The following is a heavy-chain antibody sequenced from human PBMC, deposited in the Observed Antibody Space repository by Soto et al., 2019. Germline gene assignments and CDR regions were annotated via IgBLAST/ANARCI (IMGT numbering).Heavy chain of an antibody. D-gene: IGHD3-3*01. Sequence: ASVKVSCKASGYTFTGYYMHWVRQAPGQGLEWMGWINPNSGGTNYAQKFQGWVTMTRDTSISTAYMELSRLRSDDTAVYYCARDRGASPHDFWSGYSLYYYYGMDVWGQGTTVTVSS. CDR1: GYTFTGYY. CDR3: ARDRGASPHDFWSGYSLYYYYGMDV. CDR2: INPNSGGT. J-gene: IGHJ6*02. V-gene: IGHV1-2*04.